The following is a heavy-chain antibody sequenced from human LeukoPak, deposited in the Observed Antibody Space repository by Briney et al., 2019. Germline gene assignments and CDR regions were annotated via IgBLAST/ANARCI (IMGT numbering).Heavy chain of an antibody. Sequence: SETLSLTFTVSGGSISSYYWSWIRQPPGKGLEWIGYIYYSGSTNYNPSLMSRVTISVDTSKNQFSLKLSSVTAADTAVYYCARWWLRRGFDYWGQGTLVTVSS. J-gene: IGHJ4*02. CDR1: GGSISSYY. CDR3: ARWWLRRGFDY. D-gene: IGHD5-12*01. CDR2: IYYSGST. V-gene: IGHV4-59*08.